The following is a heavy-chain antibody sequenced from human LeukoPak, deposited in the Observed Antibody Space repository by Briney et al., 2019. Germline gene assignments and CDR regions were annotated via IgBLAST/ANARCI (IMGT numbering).Heavy chain of an antibody. CDR2: IRYDGSNK. Sequence: GGSLRLSCAASGFTFSSYGMHWVRQAPGKGLEWVAFIRYDGSNKYYADSVKGRFTISRDNSKNTLYLQMNSLRAEDTAVYYCARLGSRETTVVYWGQGTLVTVSS. V-gene: IGHV3-30*02. CDR1: GFTFSSYG. J-gene: IGHJ4*02. D-gene: IGHD2-2*01. CDR3: ARLGSRETTVVY.